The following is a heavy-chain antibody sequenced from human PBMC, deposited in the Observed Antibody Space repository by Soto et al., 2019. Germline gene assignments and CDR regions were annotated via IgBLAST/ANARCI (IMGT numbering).Heavy chain of an antibody. CDR3: ARDLFQKRNDAFDI. Sequence: QVQLVESGGGVVQPGRSLRLSCAASGFTFSSYGMHWVRQAPGKGLEWVAVIWYDGSNKYYADSVKGRFTISRDNSKNTLYLQMNSLRAEDTAVYYCARDLFQKRNDAFDIWGQGTMVTVSS. J-gene: IGHJ3*02. V-gene: IGHV3-33*01. CDR2: IWYDGSNK. CDR1: GFTFSSYG.